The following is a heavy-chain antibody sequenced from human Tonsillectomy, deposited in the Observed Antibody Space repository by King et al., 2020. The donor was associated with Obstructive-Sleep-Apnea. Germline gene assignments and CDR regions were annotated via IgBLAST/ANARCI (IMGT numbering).Heavy chain of an antibody. D-gene: IGHD3-10*01. CDR2: IYHSGST. V-gene: IGHV4-4*02. CDR1: GGSITSSKW. Sequence: VQLQESGPGLVKPSGTLSLTCAVSGGSITSSKWWSWVRQPPGKGLELIGEIYHSGSTNYSPSLKSRVTISLDKSKNHFSLKLTSVTAADTAVYYCAGDAGRTYGYFDYWGQGTLVTVSS. CDR3: AGDAGRTYGYFDY. J-gene: IGHJ4*02.